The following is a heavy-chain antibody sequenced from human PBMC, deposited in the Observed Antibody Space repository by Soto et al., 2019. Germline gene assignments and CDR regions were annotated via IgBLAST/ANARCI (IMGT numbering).Heavy chain of an antibody. CDR1: GGSISSYY. V-gene: IGHV4-59*01. CDR2: IYYSGCT. J-gene: IGHJ3*02. D-gene: IGHD3-10*01. Sequence: QVQLQESGPGLVKPSETLSLTCTVSGGSISSYYWSWIRQPPGKGLEWIGYIYYSGCTNYNPSLKSRVTTSVDTSKNQLALKLSSVTAADTAVYYCARVWGGAFDIWGQGTMVTVSS. CDR3: ARVWGGAFDI.